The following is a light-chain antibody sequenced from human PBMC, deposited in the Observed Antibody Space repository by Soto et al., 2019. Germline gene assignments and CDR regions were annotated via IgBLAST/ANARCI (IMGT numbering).Light chain of an antibody. CDR2: RNI. CDR1: SSNIGSNY. CDR3: ATWDDSLNVS. J-gene: IGLJ3*02. Sequence: QSVLTQPPSASGTPGQRVTISCSGSSSNIGSNYAYWYQQLPGTAPKVLIYRNIQRPSGVPDRFSGSKSGTSVSLTISGLRSEDEAVYYCATWDDSLNVSFGGGTQLTVL. V-gene: IGLV1-47*01.